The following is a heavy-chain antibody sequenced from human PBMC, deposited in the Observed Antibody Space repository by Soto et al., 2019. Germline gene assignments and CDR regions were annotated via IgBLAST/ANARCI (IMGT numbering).Heavy chain of an antibody. J-gene: IGHJ6*02. CDR1: GFTFSSYA. CDR2: ISGSGGST. D-gene: IGHD2-2*01. V-gene: IGHV3-23*01. CDR3: ASDMGPYCSSTSCPSSHYYGMDV. Sequence: GGSLRLSCAASGFTFSSYAMSWVRQAPGKGLEWVSAISGSGGSTYYADSVKGRFTISRDNSKNTLYLQMNSLRAEDTAVYYCASDMGPYCSSTSCPSSHYYGMDVWGQGTTVT.